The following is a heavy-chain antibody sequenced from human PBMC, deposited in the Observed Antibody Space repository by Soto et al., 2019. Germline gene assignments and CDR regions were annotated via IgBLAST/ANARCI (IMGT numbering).Heavy chain of an antibody. CDR3: TTGSVEGY. D-gene: IGHD3-3*01. CDR2: RKIEGETT. J-gene: IGHJ4*02. Sequence: EVQLVESGGGLVQPGGSLRLSCAASGFTFSSAWMKRKIEGETTHYAAPVKGRFTISRDDSKNMLFLQMNSLKTEDTAIYYCTTGSVEGYWGQGRLVTVSS. CDR1: GFTFSSAW. V-gene: IGHV3-15*07.